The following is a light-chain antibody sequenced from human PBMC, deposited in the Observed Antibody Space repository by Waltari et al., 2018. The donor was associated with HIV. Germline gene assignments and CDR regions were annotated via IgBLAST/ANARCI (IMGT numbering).Light chain of an antibody. V-gene: IGKV1-5*03. CDR2: KSS. CDR1: LSVNTW. CDR3: QQYDSDPS. J-gene: IGKJ5*01. Sequence: ILMTQSPSTLSAFVGDRVSITCRASLSVNTWSAWYQQKPGRPPKLLIYKSSILQVGVPTRFSGSGSGTKFTLTITSLQPDDFATYYCQQYDSDPSFGQGTRL.